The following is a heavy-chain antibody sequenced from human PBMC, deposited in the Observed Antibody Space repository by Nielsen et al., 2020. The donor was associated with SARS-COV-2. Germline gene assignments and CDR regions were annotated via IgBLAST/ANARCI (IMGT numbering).Heavy chain of an antibody. CDR2: ISWNSGSI. J-gene: IGHJ4*02. CDR1: GFTFDDYA. Sequence: GGSLRLSCAASGFTFDDYAMHWVRQAPGKGLEWVSGISWNSGSIGYADSVKGRFTISRDNAKNSLYLQMNSLRAEDTALYYCAKMDYSVDYWGQGTLVTVSS. V-gene: IGHV3-9*01. D-gene: IGHD4-11*01. CDR3: AKMDYSVDY.